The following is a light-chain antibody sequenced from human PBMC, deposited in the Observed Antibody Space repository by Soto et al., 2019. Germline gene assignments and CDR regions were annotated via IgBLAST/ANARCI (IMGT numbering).Light chain of an antibody. V-gene: IGKV3-20*01. J-gene: IGKJ1*01. CDR2: GAS. Sequence: EIVLTQSPGILSFSPGERATLSCRARQSVSNDFLAWYQQKPGQAPRLLIYGASTRATDVPDRFSGSGSGADFTLSISRLEPEDFAVYYCQKYGRAPPRTFGQGTKVEMK. CDR3: QKYGRAPPRT. CDR1: QSVSNDF.